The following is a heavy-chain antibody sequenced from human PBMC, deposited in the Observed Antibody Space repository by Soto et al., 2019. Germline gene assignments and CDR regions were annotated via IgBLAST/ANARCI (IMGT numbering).Heavy chain of an antibody. V-gene: IGHV1-8*01. J-gene: IGHJ5*02. CDR3: ARGRFRRTWLDP. CDR1: GYTFTDYD. CDR2: MNPDSGNT. D-gene: IGHD3-16*01. Sequence: QVQLVQSGAEVKKPGASVKVSCKASGYTFTDYDIHWVRQTTGQGLEWMGWMNPDSGNTGQSKQFQGRVTMTRDTSISTASMEMSSLRSEDTALYYCARGRFRRTWLDPWGQGTLVTVSS.